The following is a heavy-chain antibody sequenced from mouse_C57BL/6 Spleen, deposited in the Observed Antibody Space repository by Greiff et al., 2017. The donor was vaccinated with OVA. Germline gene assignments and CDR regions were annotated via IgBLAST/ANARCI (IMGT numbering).Heavy chain of an antibody. Sequence: EVQLQESGGDLVKPGGSLKLSCAASGFTFTSYGMSWVRQTPDKRLEWVATISSGGSYTYYPHSVKGRFTISRDKAKNTLYLQMSSLKSEDTAMYYCARQGITTGVATGDDWGQGTTLTVS. V-gene: IGHV5-6*01. J-gene: IGHJ2*01. CDR2: ISSGGSYT. CDR1: GFTFTSYG. CDR3: ARQGITTGVATGDD. D-gene: IGHD1-1*01.